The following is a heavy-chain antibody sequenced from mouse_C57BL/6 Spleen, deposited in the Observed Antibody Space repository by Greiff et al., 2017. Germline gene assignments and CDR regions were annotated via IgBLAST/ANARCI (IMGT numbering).Heavy chain of an antibody. J-gene: IGHJ2*01. CDR2: ISNGGGST. D-gene: IGHD3-2*02. V-gene: IGHV5-12*01. CDR1: GFTFSDYY. Sequence: EVKLQESGGGLVQPGGSLKLSCAASGFTFSDYYMYWVRQTPEKRLEWVAYISNGGGSTYYPDTVKGRFTISRDNAKNTLYLQMSRLKSEDTAMYYCARADSSGYYFDYWGQGTTLTVSS. CDR3: ARADSSGYYFDY.